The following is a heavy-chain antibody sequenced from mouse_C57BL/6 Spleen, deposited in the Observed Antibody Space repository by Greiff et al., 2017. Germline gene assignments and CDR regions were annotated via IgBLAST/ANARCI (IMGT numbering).Heavy chain of an antibody. D-gene: IGHD3-2*02. CDR2: INPSNGGT. Sequence: QVQLQQPGTVLVKPGASVKLSCKASGYTFTSYWMHWVKQRPGQGLEWIGNINPSNGGTNYNEKFKSKATLTVGKSSSTAYMQRSSRTSEDSAVYYGARGRQRSAMDYWGQGTSVTVSS. J-gene: IGHJ4*01. V-gene: IGHV1-53*01. CDR3: ARGRQRSAMDY. CDR1: GYTFTSYW.